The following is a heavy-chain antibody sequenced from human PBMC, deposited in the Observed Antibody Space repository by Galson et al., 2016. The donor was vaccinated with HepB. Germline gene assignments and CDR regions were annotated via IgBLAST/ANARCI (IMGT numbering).Heavy chain of an antibody. V-gene: IGHV4-30-4*01. Sequence: TLSLTCTVSGASISVGDHYWSWIRQSPGKGLQWIGYMSYRGNTYYNPSLKTRVSISIDTSKNQFSLKLNSATAADTAVYYSAREGDHYGDFFRQYYHYGMDIWGQGTTVTVSS. D-gene: IGHD4-17*01. CDR3: AREGDHYGDFFRQYYHYGMDI. CDR1: GASISVGDHY. J-gene: IGHJ6*02. CDR2: MSYRGNT.